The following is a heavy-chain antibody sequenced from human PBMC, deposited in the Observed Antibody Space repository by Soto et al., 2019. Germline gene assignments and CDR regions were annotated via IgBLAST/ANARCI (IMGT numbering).Heavy chain of an antibody. J-gene: IGHJ4*02. CDR2: IYHSGST. D-gene: IGHD3-10*01. CDR1: GGSISSGGYS. CDR3: ARSPYYYGSGSYSDY. V-gene: IGHV4-30-2*01. Sequence: SETLFLTCAVSGGSISSGGYSWGWIRQPPGKGLEWIGYIYHSGSTYYNPSLKSRVTISVDRSKNQFSLKLSSVTAADTAVYYCARSPYYYGSGSYSDYWGQGTLVTVSS.